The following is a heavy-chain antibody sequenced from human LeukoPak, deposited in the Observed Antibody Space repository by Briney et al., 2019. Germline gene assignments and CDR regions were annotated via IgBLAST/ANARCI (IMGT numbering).Heavy chain of an antibody. CDR3: ARDMYYDFWSGYYYYFDY. J-gene: IGHJ4*02. Sequence: ASVKVSCKASGYTFTSYGISWVRQAPGQGLEWMGWISAYNGNTNYAQKLQGRVTMTTDTSTSTAYMELRSLRSDDTAVYYCARDMYYDFWSGYYYYFDYWGQGTLVTVSS. CDR2: ISAYNGNT. V-gene: IGHV1-18*01. D-gene: IGHD3-3*01. CDR1: GYTFTSYG.